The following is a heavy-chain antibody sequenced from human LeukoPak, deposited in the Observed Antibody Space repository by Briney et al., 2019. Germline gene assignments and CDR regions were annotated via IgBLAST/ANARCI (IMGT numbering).Heavy chain of an antibody. CDR1: GGSISSSSYY. D-gene: IGHD1-26*01. J-gene: IGHJ4*02. V-gene: IGHV4-39*01. CDR3: ARLYSGSYYDYFDY. CDR2: IYYSGST. Sequence: SETLSLTCTVSGGSISSSSYYWGWIRQPPGQGLAWIGSIYYSGSTYYNPSLKSRVTISVDTSKNQFSLKLSSVTAADTAVYYCARLYSGSYYDYFDYWGQGTLVTVSS.